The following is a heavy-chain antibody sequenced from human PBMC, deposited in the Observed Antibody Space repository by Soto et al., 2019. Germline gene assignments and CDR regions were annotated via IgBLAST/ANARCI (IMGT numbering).Heavy chain of an antibody. D-gene: IGHD4-17*01. CDR1: GGSISSGGYS. J-gene: IGHJ4*02. Sequence: QLQLQESGSGLVKPSQTLSLTCAVSGGSISSGGYSWYWIRQPPGKGLEWIGYIYHSGSTYYNPSLKPRVTISVDRSKNPSPLKLSSVTAADPAVYYCARGQTTVTTLDYWCQGTLVTVSS. CDR3: ARGQTTVTTLDY. CDR2: IYHSGST. V-gene: IGHV4-30-2*01.